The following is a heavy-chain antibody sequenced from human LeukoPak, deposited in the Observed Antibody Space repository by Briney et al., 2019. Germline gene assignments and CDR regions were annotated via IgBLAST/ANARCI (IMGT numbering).Heavy chain of an antibody. Sequence: QPGRSLRLSCAASGFTFSSYGMHWVRQAPGKGLEWVSVIHSGGSTYYADSVKGRFTISRDNSKNTLYLQMNSLRAEDTAMYYCARAGGATRGVGTFDYWGQGTLVTVSS. D-gene: IGHD1-26*01. J-gene: IGHJ4*02. V-gene: IGHV3-53*01. CDR2: IHSGGST. CDR1: GFTFSSYG. CDR3: ARAGGATRGVGTFDY.